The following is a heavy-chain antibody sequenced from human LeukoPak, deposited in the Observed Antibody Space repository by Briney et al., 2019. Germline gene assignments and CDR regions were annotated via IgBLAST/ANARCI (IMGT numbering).Heavy chain of an antibody. J-gene: IGHJ6*02. CDR2: IIPIFGTA. Sequence: ASVKVSCKASGGTFSSYAISWVRQAPGQGLEWMGGIIPIFGTANYAQKFQGRVTITADESTSTAYMELSSLRSEDTAVYYCARMEDRITIFGVVFRARYGMDVWGQGTTVTVSS. CDR3: ARMEDRITIFGVVFRARYGMDV. D-gene: IGHD3-3*01. V-gene: IGHV1-69*13. CDR1: GGTFSSYA.